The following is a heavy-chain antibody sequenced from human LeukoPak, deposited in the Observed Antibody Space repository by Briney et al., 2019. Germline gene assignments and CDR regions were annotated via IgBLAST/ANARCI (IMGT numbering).Heavy chain of an antibody. CDR1: GFTFSSYA. CDR3: ARTPYDFWSASYSYYFDY. V-gene: IGHV3-30*04. D-gene: IGHD3-3*01. J-gene: IGHJ4*02. Sequence: PGGSLRLSRAASGFTFSSYAMHWVRQAPGKGLEWVAVISYDGSNKYYADSVKGRFTISRDNSKNTLYLQMNSLRAEDTAVFYCARTPYDFWSASYSYYFDYWGQGTLVTVSS. CDR2: ISYDGSNK.